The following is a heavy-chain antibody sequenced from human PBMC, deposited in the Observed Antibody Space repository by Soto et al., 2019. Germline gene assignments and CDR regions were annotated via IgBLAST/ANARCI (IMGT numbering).Heavy chain of an antibody. CDR3: AKGRSLTVLDY. Sequence: DVQLVESGGGLVQPGRSLRLSCAASGFTFDDYAMHWVRQAPGKGLEWVSGISWNSGIIIYADSVKGRFTISRDNAKNSLYLQMNSLRAEDTALYYCAKGRSLTVLDYWGQGTLVTVSS. D-gene: IGHD3-9*01. CDR1: GFTFDDYA. CDR2: ISWNSGII. J-gene: IGHJ4*02. V-gene: IGHV3-9*01.